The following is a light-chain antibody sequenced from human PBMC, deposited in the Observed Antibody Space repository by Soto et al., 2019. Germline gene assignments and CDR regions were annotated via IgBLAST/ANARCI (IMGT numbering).Light chain of an antibody. Sequence: ELVLTQSPGTLSFSPGESATLPFRSSQNINSDLACYVQKPGQAPSLLIYGASTRATGIPDRFSGSGSGTEFTLTISSLQSEDFAVYYCQQYNNRWTFGQGSKVDNK. V-gene: IGKV3-15*01. CDR3: QQYNNRWT. J-gene: IGKJ1*01. CDR1: QNINSD. CDR2: GAS.